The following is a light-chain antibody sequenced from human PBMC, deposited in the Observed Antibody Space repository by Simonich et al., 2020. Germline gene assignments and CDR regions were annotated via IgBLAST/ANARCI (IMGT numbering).Light chain of an antibody. CDR3: CSYAGSYTWV. J-gene: IGLJ3*02. Sequence: QSALTQPRSVSGSPGQSVTISCTGTISDVGGYNYVSWSQQHPGKAPKLMIYDVSKRPSGVPDRFSGSKSGNTASLTISGLQAEDEADYYCCSYAGSYTWVFGGGTKLTVL. CDR2: DVS. V-gene: IGLV2-11*01. CDR1: ISDVGGYNY.